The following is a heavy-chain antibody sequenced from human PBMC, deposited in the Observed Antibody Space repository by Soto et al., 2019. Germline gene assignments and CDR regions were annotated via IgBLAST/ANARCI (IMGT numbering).Heavy chain of an antibody. CDR3: ARGCSSTSCYTDWYFDL. V-gene: IGHV1-69*06. CDR2: IIPIFGTA. CDR1: GYTFTSYY. Sequence: GASVKVSCKASGYTFTSYYMHWVRQAPGQGLEWMGGIIPIFGTANYAQKFQGRVTITADKSTSTAYMELSSLRSEDTAVYYCARGCSSTSCYTDWYFDLWGRGTLVTVSS. J-gene: IGHJ2*01. D-gene: IGHD2-2*02.